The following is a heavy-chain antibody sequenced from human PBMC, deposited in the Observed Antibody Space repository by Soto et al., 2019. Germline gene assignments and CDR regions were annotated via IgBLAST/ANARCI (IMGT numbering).Heavy chain of an antibody. V-gene: IGHV3-66*01. D-gene: IGHD3-3*01. CDR1: GFTVSSNY. J-gene: IGHJ4*02. Sequence: GGSLRLSCAASGFTVSSNYMSWVRQAPGKGLEWVSVIYSGGSTYYADSVKGRFTISSDNSKNTLYLQMNSLRAEDTAVYYCARSLEWEFSFDYWGQGTLVTVSS. CDR2: IYSGGST. CDR3: ARSLEWEFSFDY.